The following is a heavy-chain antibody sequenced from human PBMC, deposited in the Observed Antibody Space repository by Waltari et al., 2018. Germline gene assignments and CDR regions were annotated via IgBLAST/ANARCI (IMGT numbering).Heavy chain of an antibody. CDR2: INTSVST. J-gene: IGHJ4*02. CDR3: ARDRGSGSSCDY. V-gene: IGHV4-61*02. Sequence: QVQLQESGPGLVKPSQTLSLTCTVSGGSISSGSYYWSWIRQPAGKGLAWIGRINTSVSTNYNPARKSRVTISVDTSKNQFSLKLGSVTAADTAVYYCARDRGSGSSCDYWGQGTLVTVSS. CDR1: GGSISSGSYY. D-gene: IGHD1-26*01.